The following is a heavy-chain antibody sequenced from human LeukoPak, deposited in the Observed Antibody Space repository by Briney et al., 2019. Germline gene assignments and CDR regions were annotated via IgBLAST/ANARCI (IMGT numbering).Heavy chain of an antibody. D-gene: IGHD1-26*01. CDR2: ISYDGSNK. CDR1: GFTFSSYA. Sequence: TGRSLRLSCAASGFTFSSYAMHWVRQAPGKGLEWVAVISYDGSNKYYADSVKGRFSISRDNSKNTLYLQMNSLRVGDTAVYYCARVGALAYIYSRFEERQKNFFDYWGQGTLVTVSS. CDR3: ARVGALAYIYSRFEERQKNFFDY. V-gene: IGHV3-30*04. J-gene: IGHJ4*02.